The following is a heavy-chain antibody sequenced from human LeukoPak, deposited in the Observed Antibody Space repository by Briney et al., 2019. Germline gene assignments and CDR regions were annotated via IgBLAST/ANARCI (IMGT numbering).Heavy chain of an antibody. Sequence: PSETLSLTCAVYGGSFSGYYWSWIRQPPGKGLEWIGEINHSGSTNYNPSLKSRVTISVDTSKNQFSLKLSSVTAADTAVYYCARAGYCSSTSCYTSNFDYWGQGTLVTVSS. D-gene: IGHD2-2*02. CDR2: INHSGST. CDR1: GGSFSGYY. V-gene: IGHV4-34*01. J-gene: IGHJ4*02. CDR3: ARAGYCSSTSCYTSNFDY.